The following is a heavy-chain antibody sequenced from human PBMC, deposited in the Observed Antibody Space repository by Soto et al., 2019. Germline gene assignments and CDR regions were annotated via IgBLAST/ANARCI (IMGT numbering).Heavy chain of an antibody. J-gene: IGHJ4*02. CDR1: GFTFSSYW. CDR3: ARDHRYSSSSLDVRY. CDR2: IKQDGSEK. Sequence: GSLRLSCAASGFTFSSYWMSWVRQAPGKGLEWVANIKQDGSEKYYVDSVKGRFTSSRDNAKNSLYLKMNSLRAEDTAVYYCARDHRYSSSSLDVRYWGQGTLVTVSS. V-gene: IGHV3-7*03. D-gene: IGHD6-6*01.